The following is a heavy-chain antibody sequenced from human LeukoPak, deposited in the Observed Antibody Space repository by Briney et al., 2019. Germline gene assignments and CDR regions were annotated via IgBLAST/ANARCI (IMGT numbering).Heavy chain of an antibody. Sequence: SGGSLRLSCAASGFTFSKAWMSWVRQAPGKGLEWVSAISGSGGSTYYADSVKGRFTIPRDNSKNTLYLQMNSLRAEDTAVYYCARAGYRYYYYYGMDVWGQGTTVTVSS. CDR3: ARAGYRYYYYYGMDV. D-gene: IGHD2-15*01. CDR2: ISGSGGST. CDR1: GFTFSKAW. V-gene: IGHV3-23*01. J-gene: IGHJ6*02.